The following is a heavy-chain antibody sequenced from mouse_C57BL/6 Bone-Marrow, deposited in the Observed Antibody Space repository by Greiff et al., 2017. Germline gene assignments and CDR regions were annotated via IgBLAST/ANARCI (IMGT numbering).Heavy chain of an antibody. Sequence: QVQLQQSGAELARPGASVKLSCKASGYTFTSYGISWVKQRPGQGLEWIGEIYPRSGNTYYNEKFKGKATLTADKSSSTAYMELRSLTSEDSAVYFCARGWELPYFDYWGQGTTLTVSS. V-gene: IGHV1-81*01. CDR3: ARGWELPYFDY. J-gene: IGHJ2*01. CDR2: IYPRSGNT. D-gene: IGHD1-1*02. CDR1: GYTFTSYG.